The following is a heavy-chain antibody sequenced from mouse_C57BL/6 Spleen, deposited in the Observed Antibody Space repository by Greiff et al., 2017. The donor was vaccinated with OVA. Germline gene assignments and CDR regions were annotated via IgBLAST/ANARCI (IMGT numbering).Heavy chain of an antibody. CDR2: ILPGSGST. CDR3: ARQEADGYYPGNYFDY. D-gene: IGHD2-3*01. Sequence: QVQLKESGAELMKPGASVKLSCKATGYTFTGYWIEWVKQRPGHGLEWIGEILPGSGSTNYNEKFKGKATFTADPSSNTAYMQLSSLTTEDSAIYYCARQEADGYYPGNYFDYWGQGTTLTVSS. V-gene: IGHV1-9*01. J-gene: IGHJ2*01. CDR1: GYTFTGYW.